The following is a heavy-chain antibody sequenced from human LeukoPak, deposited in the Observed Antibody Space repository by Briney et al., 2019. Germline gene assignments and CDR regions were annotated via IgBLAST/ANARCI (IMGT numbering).Heavy chain of an antibody. Sequence: ASVKVSCKASGYTFTSYYMHWVRQAPGQGLEWVGAINPYSGATSNAQKFQGRVTMTRDTSTTTVYMELYSLRSEDTAVYYCARAEPSKYSSGWSLGYWGQGTLVTVSS. J-gene: IGHJ4*02. CDR1: GYTFTSYY. V-gene: IGHV1-46*01. CDR3: ARAEPSKYSSGWSLGY. CDR2: INPYSGAT. D-gene: IGHD6-19*01.